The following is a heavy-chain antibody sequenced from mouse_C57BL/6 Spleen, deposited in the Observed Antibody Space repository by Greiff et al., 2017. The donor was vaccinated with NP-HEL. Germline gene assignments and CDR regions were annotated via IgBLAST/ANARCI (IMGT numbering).Heavy chain of an antibody. D-gene: IGHD2-4*01. CDR2: IDPSDSYT. J-gene: IGHJ1*03. Sequence: QVQLQQPGAELVRPGTSVKLSCKASGYTFTSYWMHWVKQRPGQGLEWIGVIDPSDSYTNYNQKFKGKATLTVDTSSSTAYMQLSSLTSEDSAVYYWARARGYDYDVGYFDVWGTGTTVTVSS. V-gene: IGHV1-59*01. CDR3: ARARGYDYDVGYFDV. CDR1: GYTFTSYW.